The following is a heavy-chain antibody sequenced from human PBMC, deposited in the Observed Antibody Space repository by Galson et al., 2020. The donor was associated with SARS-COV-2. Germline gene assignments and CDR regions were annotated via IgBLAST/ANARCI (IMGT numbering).Heavy chain of an antibody. Sequence: SETLSLTCAVYGGSFSGYYWSWIRQPPGKGLEWIGEINHSGSTNYNPSLKSRVTISVDTSKNQFSLKLSSVTAADTAVYYCARGQEGYSSSWYRVFDYWGQGTLVTVSS. CDR2: INHSGST. V-gene: IGHV4-34*01. CDR1: GGSFSGYY. J-gene: IGHJ4*02. D-gene: IGHD6-13*01. CDR3: ARGQEGYSSSWYRVFDY.